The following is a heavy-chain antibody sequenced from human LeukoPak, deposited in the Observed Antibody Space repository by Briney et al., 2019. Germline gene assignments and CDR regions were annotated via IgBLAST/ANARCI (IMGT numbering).Heavy chain of an antibody. Sequence: GGSLRLSCAASGFTFSSYAMHWVRQAPGKGLEWVAVISYDGSNKYGDSVKGRFTISRDNAKNSLYLQMNSLRAEDTAVYYCARDIPQGSGSDYWGQGTLVTVSS. CDR3: ARDIPQGSGSDY. CDR1: GFTFSSYA. J-gene: IGHJ4*02. CDR2: ISYDGSNK. D-gene: IGHD3-3*01. V-gene: IGHV3-30*04.